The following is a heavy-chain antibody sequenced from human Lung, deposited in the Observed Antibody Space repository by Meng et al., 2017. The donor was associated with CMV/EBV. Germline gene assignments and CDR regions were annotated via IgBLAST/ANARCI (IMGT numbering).Heavy chain of an antibody. CDR2: IDHSGTT. V-gene: IGHV4-4*02. J-gene: IGHJ4*02. D-gene: IGHD3-10*02. Sequence: GDSVSGGNWWSWVRQAPGKGLEWVGAIDHSGTTTFNPSLKSRVAMSMARSKNQLFLKLNSVTAADTAVYYCARVGTMADMFFDSWGQGTLVTVSS. CDR3: ARVGTMADMFFDS. CDR1: GDSVSGGNW.